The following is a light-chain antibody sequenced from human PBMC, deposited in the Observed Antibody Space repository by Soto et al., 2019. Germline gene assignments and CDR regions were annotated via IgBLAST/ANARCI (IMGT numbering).Light chain of an antibody. CDR1: ESISRDY. V-gene: IGKV3D-20*02. CDR2: GAS. J-gene: IGKJ2*01. CDR3: QLRSNRPPYT. Sequence: EIVLTQSPGTLSLSPGQRATLSCRASESISRDYLAWYQQRLGQAPRLLIYGASSGAAGIPARFSGSGSGTDFTLTISSLEPEDSAVYYCQLRSNRPPYTFGQGTKVDIK.